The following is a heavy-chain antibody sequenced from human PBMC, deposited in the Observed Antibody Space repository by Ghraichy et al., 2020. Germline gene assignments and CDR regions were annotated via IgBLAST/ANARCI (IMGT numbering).Heavy chain of an antibody. D-gene: IGHD2-21*02. V-gene: IGHV3-15*01. Sequence: GGSLRLSCVTSGFDFTNAWMTWVRQAPGKGLEWLGRIKSRADGGTVDVAAPVKGRFTISRDDPKNTLYLQMNTLKTEDTAVYSCITRPPPFGDWYFDYWGRGTLVTVSS. J-gene: IGHJ4*02. CDR1: GFDFTNAW. CDR2: IKSRADGGTV. CDR3: ITRPPPFGDWYFDY.